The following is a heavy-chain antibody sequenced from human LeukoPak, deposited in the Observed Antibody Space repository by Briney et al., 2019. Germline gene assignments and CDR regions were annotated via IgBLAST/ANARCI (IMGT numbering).Heavy chain of an antibody. CDR3: VRRNYGYDY. CDR1: GFDFSRYW. V-gene: IGHV3-74*01. D-gene: IGHD3-10*01. Sequence: GGSLRLSCAASGFDFSRYWMHWVRQVPGKEVVWVSHSHNDGNSVSYADSVKGRFTVSRDNAKNTLYLQMNRLRAEDTAEYYCVRRNYGYDYWGQGTQVTVSS. J-gene: IGHJ4*02. CDR2: SHNDGNSV.